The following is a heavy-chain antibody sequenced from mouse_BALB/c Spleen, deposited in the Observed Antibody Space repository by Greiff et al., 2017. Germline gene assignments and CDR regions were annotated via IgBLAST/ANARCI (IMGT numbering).Heavy chain of an antibody. CDR2: IDPENGNT. CDR1: GFNIKDYY. Sequence: EVQLQQSGAELVRPGALVKLSCKASGFNIKDYYMHWVKQRPEQGLEWIGWIDPENGNTIYDPKFQGKASITADTSSNTAYLQLSSLTSEDTAVYYCAAIYYDHWYFDVWGAGTTVTVSS. V-gene: IGHV14-1*02. D-gene: IGHD2-4*01. J-gene: IGHJ1*01. CDR3: AAIYYDHWYFDV.